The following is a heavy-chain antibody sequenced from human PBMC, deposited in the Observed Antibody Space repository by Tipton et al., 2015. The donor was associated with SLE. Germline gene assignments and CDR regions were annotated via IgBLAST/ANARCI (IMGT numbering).Heavy chain of an antibody. J-gene: IGHJ4*02. CDR2: IRYDGSNK. V-gene: IGHV3-30*02. CDR3: AKDRGFGELYLDS. CDR1: GFTFSSYG. D-gene: IGHD3-10*01. Sequence: SGFTFSSYGMHWVRQAPGKGLEWVAFIRYDGSNKYYADSVKGRFTISRDNSKNMVYLQMNSLRSEDTAVYYCAKDRGFGELYLDSWGQGTLVTVSS.